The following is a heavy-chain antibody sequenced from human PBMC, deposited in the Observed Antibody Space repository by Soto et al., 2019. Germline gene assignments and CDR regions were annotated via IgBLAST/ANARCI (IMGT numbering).Heavy chain of an antibody. CDR2: IKQDGTKK. Sequence: EVQLVESGGGLVQPGGSLRLSCAASGFTFSSYWMTWVRQAPGKGLEWVANIKQDGTKKYYVDSVKCRFTISRDNAKNSLYLQMNSLRAEDTAVYYCAKRVWYFDLWGRGTLVTVSS. CDR3: AKRVWYFDL. J-gene: IGHJ2*01. CDR1: GFTFSSYW. V-gene: IGHV3-7*01.